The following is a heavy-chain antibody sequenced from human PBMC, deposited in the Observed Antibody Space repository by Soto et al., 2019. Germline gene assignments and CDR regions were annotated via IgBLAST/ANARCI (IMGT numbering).Heavy chain of an antibody. Sequence: SETLSLTCTVSGGSISSGDYYWSWIRQPPGKGLEWIGYIYYSGSTYYNPSLKSRVTISVDTSKNQFSLKLSSVTAADTAVYYCARSSATIFGVVTIDYWGQGTLVTVSS. CDR2: IYYSGST. D-gene: IGHD3-3*01. J-gene: IGHJ4*02. CDR1: GGSISSGDYY. CDR3: ARSSATIFGVVTIDY. V-gene: IGHV4-30-4*01.